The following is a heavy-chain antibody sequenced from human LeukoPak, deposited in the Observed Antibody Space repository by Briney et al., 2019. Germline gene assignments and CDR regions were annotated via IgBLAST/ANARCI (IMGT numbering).Heavy chain of an antibody. CDR3: ARATTVTTYAAFDI. J-gene: IGHJ3*02. CDR2: ISSSGGST. D-gene: IGHD4-17*01. V-gene: IGHV3-23*01. CDR1: GFTFSSYA. Sequence: GGSLRLSCAASGFTFSSYAMSWVRQAPGKGLEWVSTISSSGGSTYYADSLKGRFTISRDNSNNTLYLQMNSLRVEDTAVYYCARATTVTTYAAFDIWGQGTMVTVSS.